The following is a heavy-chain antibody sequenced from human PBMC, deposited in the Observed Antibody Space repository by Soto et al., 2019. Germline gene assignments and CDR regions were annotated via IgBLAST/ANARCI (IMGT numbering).Heavy chain of an antibody. J-gene: IGHJ6*02. CDR2: INSEGGST. D-gene: IGHD6-19*01. CDR1: GFTFRNYW. V-gene: IGHV3-74*01. Sequence: GGSLRLSCAASGFTFRNYWMHWVRQVPGKGLVWVSRINSEGGSTSYADSVKGRFTISRDNAKNTLYLQMNSLRAEDTAVYYCARDQIAVAGTNYYYGMDVWGQGTTVTVSS. CDR3: ARDQIAVAGTNYYYGMDV.